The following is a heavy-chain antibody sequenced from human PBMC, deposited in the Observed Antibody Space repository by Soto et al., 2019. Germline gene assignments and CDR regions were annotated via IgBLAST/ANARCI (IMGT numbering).Heavy chain of an antibody. D-gene: IGHD6-19*01. CDR3: ASGHCFGSSCSYLDL. J-gene: IGHJ2*01. Sequence: SETLSLTCTVSGGSISSGGSYWSWIRQSPGKGLEWIGYIYYSGTTYYNPSLKSRVSIPLDTSKNQFSLKLSSVTAADTAIYYCASGHCFGSSCSYLDLWGRGTLVTVSS. CDR1: GGSISSGGSY. CDR2: IYYSGTT. V-gene: IGHV4-31*03.